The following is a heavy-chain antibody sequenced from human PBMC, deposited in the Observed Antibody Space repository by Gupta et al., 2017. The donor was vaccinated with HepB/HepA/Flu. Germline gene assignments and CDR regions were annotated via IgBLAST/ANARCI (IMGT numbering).Heavy chain of an antibody. Sequence: EVQLLESGGGLVQPGGSLRLSCAASGFTFSSYAMSWVRQAPGKGLEWVSAISGSGGSTYYADSVKGRFTISRDNSKNTLYLQMNSLRAEDTAVYYCAKDPLWVFGVVIITAYYYGMDVWGQGTTVTVSS. CDR2: ISGSGGST. CDR1: GFTFSSYA. CDR3: AKDPLWVFGVVIITAYYYGMDV. J-gene: IGHJ6*02. V-gene: IGHV3-23*01. D-gene: IGHD3-3*01.